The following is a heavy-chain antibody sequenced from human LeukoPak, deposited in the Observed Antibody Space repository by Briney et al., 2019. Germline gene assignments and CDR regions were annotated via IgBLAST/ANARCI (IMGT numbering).Heavy chain of an antibody. D-gene: IGHD6-13*01. CDR2: INPSGGST. J-gene: IGHJ6*02. CDR3: ARGGIAAAGPHYYYGMDV. Sequence: GASVTVSCKASGYTFTSYYMHWVRQAPGQGLEWMGIINPSGGSTNYAQKLQGRVTMTTDTSTSTAYMELRSLRSDDTAVYYCARGGIAAAGPHYYYGMDVWGQGTTVTVSS. V-gene: IGHV1-46*01. CDR1: GYTFTSYY.